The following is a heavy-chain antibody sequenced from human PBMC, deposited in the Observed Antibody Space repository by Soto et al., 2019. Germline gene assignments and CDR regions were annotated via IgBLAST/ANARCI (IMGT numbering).Heavy chain of an antibody. D-gene: IGHD3-3*01. CDR1: GFTFSSFW. V-gene: IGHV3-7*05. Sequence: EVQLVESGGGLVQPGGSLRLSCVASGFTFSSFWMSWVRQAPGKGLEWVANIKQDGSEKYYVDSVKGRFTISRDNAKNSLYLQMNGLRAEDTAVYYCAREPGFGVVKNPVDYWGQGTLVTVSS. CDR3: AREPGFGVVKNPVDY. J-gene: IGHJ4*02. CDR2: IKQDGSEK.